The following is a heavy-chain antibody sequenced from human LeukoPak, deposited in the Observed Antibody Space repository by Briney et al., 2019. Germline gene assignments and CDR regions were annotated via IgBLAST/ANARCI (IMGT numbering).Heavy chain of an antibody. CDR1: GFTFSSYW. CDR2: IKQDGSEK. CDR3: AREEWAVVVPAAGNDY. Sequence: PGGSLRLSCAASGFTFSSYWMGWVRQAPGKGLEWVANIKQDGSEKYYVDSVKGRFTISRDNAKNSLYLQMNSLRAEDTAVYYCAREEWAVVVPAAGNDYWGQGTLVTVSS. J-gene: IGHJ4*02. V-gene: IGHV3-7*01. D-gene: IGHD2-2*01.